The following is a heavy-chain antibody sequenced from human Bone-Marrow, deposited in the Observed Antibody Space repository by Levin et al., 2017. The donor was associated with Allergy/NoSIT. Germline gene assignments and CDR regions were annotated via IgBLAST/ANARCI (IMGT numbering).Heavy chain of an antibody. CDR3: ARSAYLWFGELSFYYYYGMDV. V-gene: IGHV7-4-1*01. Sequence: ASVKVSCKASGYTFTSYAMNWVRQAPGQGLEWMGWINTNTGNPTYAQGFTGRFVFSLDTSVSTAYLQICSLKAEDTAVYYCARSAYLWFGELSFYYYYGMDVWGQGTTVTVSS. CDR1: GYTFTSYA. CDR2: INTNTGNP. D-gene: IGHD3-10*01. J-gene: IGHJ6*02.